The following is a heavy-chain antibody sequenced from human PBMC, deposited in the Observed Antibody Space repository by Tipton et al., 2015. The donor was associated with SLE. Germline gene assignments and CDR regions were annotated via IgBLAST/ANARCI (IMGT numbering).Heavy chain of an antibody. CDR3: ASSSPMGAFDI. CDR1: GYTVTSYY. Sequence: QSGAEVKKPGASVKVSCKASGYTVTSYYIHWVRQAPGQGLEWLGIINPSGGSITYAQKFQGRVTMTRDTSTSTVYMEFSSLRSDDTAVYYCASSSPMGAFDIWGQGTRVTVSS. D-gene: IGHD6-13*01. J-gene: IGHJ3*02. V-gene: IGHV1-46*01. CDR2: INPSGGSI.